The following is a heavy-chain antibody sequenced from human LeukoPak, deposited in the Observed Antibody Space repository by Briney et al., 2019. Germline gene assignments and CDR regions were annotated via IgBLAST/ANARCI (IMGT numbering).Heavy chain of an antibody. J-gene: IGHJ4*02. CDR3: VYSDDSSGYGPLDY. CDR2: INAGNGNT. Sequence: GASVKVSCKASRGTFSSYAISWVRQAPGQRLEWMGWINAGNGNTKYSQEFQGRVTITRDTSASTAYMELSSLRSEDMAVYYCVYSDDSSGYGPLDYWGQGTLVTVSS. V-gene: IGHV1-3*03. CDR1: RGTFSSYA. D-gene: IGHD3-22*01.